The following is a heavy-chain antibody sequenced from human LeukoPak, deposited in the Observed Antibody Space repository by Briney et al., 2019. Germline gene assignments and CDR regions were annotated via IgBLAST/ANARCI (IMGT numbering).Heavy chain of an antibody. CDR1: GGSFSGYY. J-gene: IGHJ4*02. D-gene: IGHD6-13*01. Sequence: SETLSLTCAVYGGSFSGYYWSWIRQPPGKGLEWIGEINHSGSTNYNPSLKNRVTISVDTPKNQFSLKLSSVTAADTAVYYCARGPRSSWYPIDYWGQGTLVTVSS. V-gene: IGHV4-34*01. CDR3: ARGPRSSWYPIDY. CDR2: INHSGST.